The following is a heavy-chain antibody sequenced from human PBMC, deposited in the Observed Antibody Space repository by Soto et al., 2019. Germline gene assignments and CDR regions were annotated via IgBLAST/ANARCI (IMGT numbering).Heavy chain of an antibody. D-gene: IGHD4-17*01. CDR2: IYYGGNA. CDR1: GGSISNYY. Sequence: SETLSLTYTVSGGSISNYYWSWIRQPPGMGLEWIGYIYYGGNANYNPSLKSRVTISVDTSKNQISLKLASVTAADTAVYYCARRTPATVDFDYWGQGTLVTVS. CDR3: ARRTPATVDFDY. J-gene: IGHJ4*02. V-gene: IGHV4-59*08.